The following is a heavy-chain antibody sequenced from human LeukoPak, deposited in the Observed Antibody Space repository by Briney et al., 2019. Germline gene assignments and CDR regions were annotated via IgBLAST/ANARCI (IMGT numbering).Heavy chain of an antibody. J-gene: IGHJ3*02. D-gene: IGHD3-22*01. CDR3: AKDREYYYDSSGYYQDAFDI. CDR1: GFTFSSYA. V-gene: IGHV3-23*01. CDR2: ISGSGGST. Sequence: GGSLRLSCAASGFTFSSYAMSWVRQAPGKGLEWVSAISGSGGSTYYADSVKGRFTISRDNSKNTLYLQMNSLRAEDTAVYYCAKDREYYYDSSGYYQDAFDIWGQGTMVTVSS.